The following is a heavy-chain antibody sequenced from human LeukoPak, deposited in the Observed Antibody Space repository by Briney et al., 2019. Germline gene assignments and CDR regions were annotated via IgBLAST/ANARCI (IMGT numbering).Heavy chain of an antibody. CDR2: IYYSGST. CDR1: GGSISSYY. D-gene: IGHD3-3*01. J-gene: IGHJ3*02. CDR3: ARLESGYYDAFDI. V-gene: IGHV4-59*08. Sequence: SETLSLTCTVSGGSISSYYWSWIRQPPGKGLEWIGYIYYSGSTNYNPSLKSRVTISVDTSKNQFSLKLCSVTAADTAVYYCARLESGYYDAFDIWGQGTMVTVSS.